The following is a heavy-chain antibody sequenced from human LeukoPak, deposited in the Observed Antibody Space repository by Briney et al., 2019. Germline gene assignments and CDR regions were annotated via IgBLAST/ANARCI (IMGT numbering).Heavy chain of an antibody. CDR3: AKAYSYGLEYYFDY. CDR2: ISYDGSNK. V-gene: IGHV3-30*18. CDR1: GFTFSSYG. Sequence: GGSLRLSCAASGFTFSSYGMHWVRQAPGKGLEWVAVISYDGSNKYYADSVKGRFTISRDNAKNSLYLQMNSLRAEDTALYYCAKAYSYGLEYYFDYWGQGTLVTVSS. J-gene: IGHJ4*02. D-gene: IGHD5-18*01.